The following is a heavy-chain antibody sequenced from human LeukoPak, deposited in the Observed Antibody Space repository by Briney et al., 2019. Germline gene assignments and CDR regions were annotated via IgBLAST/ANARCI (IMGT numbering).Heavy chain of an antibody. CDR2: ISSSSSTM. Sequence: PGGSLRLSCAASGFTFTSYSMNWVRQAPGKGLEWVSYISSSSSTMYYADSVKGRFTISRDNAKNSLYLQMNSLRAEDTAVYYCASPHRYFDWLLDWGQGTLVTVSS. D-gene: IGHD3-9*01. CDR1: GFTFTSYS. CDR3: ASPHRYFDWLLD. J-gene: IGHJ4*02. V-gene: IGHV3-48*04.